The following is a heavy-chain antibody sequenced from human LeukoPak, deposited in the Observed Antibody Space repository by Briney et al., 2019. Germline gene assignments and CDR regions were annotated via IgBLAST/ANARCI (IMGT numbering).Heavy chain of an antibody. V-gene: IGHV1-8*01. J-gene: IGHJ2*01. Sequence: ASVKVSCKASGYTFTSYDINWVRQATGQGLEWMGWMNPNSGNTGYAQKFQGRVTMTTDTSTSTAYMELSSLRSEDTAVYYCAGLLSWGVTRSYWYFDLWGRGTLVTVSS. D-gene: IGHD3-16*01. CDR1: GYTFTSYD. CDR2: MNPNSGNT. CDR3: AGLLSWGVTRSYWYFDL.